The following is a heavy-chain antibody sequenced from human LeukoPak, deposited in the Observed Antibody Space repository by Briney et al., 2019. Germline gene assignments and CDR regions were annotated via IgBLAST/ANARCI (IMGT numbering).Heavy chain of an antibody. CDR3: ARDRTDIEVVPAAIAYAFDI. Sequence: SETLSLTCTVSGGSISSYYWSWIRQPPGKGLEWIGYIYYSGSTNYNPSLTSRVTISVDTSKNQFSLKLSSVTAADTAVYYCARDRTDIEVVPAAIAYAFDIWGQGTMVTVSS. CDR1: GGSISSYY. J-gene: IGHJ3*02. CDR2: IYYSGST. V-gene: IGHV4-59*01. D-gene: IGHD2-2*01.